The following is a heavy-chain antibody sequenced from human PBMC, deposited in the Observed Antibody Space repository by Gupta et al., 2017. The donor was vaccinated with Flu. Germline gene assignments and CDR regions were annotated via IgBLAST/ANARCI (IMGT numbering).Heavy chain of an antibody. Sequence: QVQLVESGGGVVQPGRSLRLSCAASGFTFSNYGMHWVRQAPGKGLEWVAVISYDGSNKTYADSGRGRFTISRDNSKNTLYLQMTSLGAEDTVAYSCAKEYTASTMVPITHRFWFSAGGQGT. CDR3: AKEYTASTMVPITHRFWFSA. V-gene: IGHV3-30*18. D-gene: IGHD3-10*01. CDR1: GFTFSNYG. J-gene: IGHJ5*02. CDR2: ISYDGSNK.